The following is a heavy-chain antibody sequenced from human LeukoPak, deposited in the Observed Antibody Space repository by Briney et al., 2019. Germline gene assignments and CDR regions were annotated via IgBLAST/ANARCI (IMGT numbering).Heavy chain of an antibody. CDR3: ARAEYYDFWRT. D-gene: IGHD3-3*01. Sequence: ASVKVSGKASGYTFTGYYMHWVRQAPGQGLEWMGWINLNTGGTKFAQKFQDRVTMTRDTSITTAYMEVNSLTSDDTAIYYCARAEYYDFWRTWGQGTLVTVSS. CDR1: GYTFTGYY. J-gene: IGHJ4*02. CDR2: INLNTGGT. V-gene: IGHV1-2*02.